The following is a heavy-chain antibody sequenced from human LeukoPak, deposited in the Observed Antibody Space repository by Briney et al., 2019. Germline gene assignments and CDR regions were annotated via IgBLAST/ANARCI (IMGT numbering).Heavy chain of an antibody. D-gene: IGHD5-24*01. CDR3: AKRDGYNLDY. Sequence: GGSLRLSCAVSGITLSNYGMSWVRQAPGKGLDWVSAISGSGGSTYYADYVKGRFTISRDNSKNTLYLQMNSLSAEDTAVYYCAKRDGYNLDYWGQGTLVTVSS. CDR2: ISGSGGST. CDR1: GITLSNYG. V-gene: IGHV3-23*01. J-gene: IGHJ4*02.